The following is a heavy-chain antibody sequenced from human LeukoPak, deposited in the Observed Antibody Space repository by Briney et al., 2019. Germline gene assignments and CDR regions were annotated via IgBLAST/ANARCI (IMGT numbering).Heavy chain of an antibody. D-gene: IGHD2-2*01. CDR2: ISGSGGST. J-gene: IGHJ4*02. Sequence: GGSLRLPCAASGFTFSNYSLTWVRQAPGKGLEWVSGISGSGGSTSYADSVKGRFTISRDNSKNSLYLQMNSLRAEDTAVYYCAKDRSSSTSCSNYWGQGTLVTVSS. CDR3: AKDRSSSTSCSNY. V-gene: IGHV3-23*01. CDR1: GFTFSNYS.